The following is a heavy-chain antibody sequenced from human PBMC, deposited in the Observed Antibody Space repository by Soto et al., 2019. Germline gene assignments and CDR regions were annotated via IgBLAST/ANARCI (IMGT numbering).Heavy chain of an antibody. Sequence: GGSLRLSCAASAVTFTGYGMHWARQAPGKGLEWVTVISIRGGDEYYAESVRGRFTISRDDSKNTLYLQMDSLRVEDTAIYYCARGTIVARQHLDYWGQGTLVTVSS. CDR1: AVTFTGYG. CDR3: ARGTIVARQHLDY. D-gene: IGHD6-6*01. J-gene: IGHJ4*02. V-gene: IGHV3-30*03. CDR2: ISIRGGDE.